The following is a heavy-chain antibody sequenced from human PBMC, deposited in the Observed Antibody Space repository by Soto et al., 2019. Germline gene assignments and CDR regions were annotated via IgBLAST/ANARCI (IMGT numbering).Heavy chain of an antibody. CDR3: AKDRRLEYGDFDY. J-gene: IGHJ4*02. CDR2: INWNGGSI. D-gene: IGHD4-17*01. CDR1: GFTFDYYS. V-gene: IGHV3-9*01. Sequence: PGGSLRLSCAASGFTFDYYSMHWVRQAPGKGLEWVSGINWNGGSIGYADSVKGRFTISRDKSKNTLYLQMNSLRAEDTAVYYCAKDRRLEYGDFDYWGQGTLVTVSS.